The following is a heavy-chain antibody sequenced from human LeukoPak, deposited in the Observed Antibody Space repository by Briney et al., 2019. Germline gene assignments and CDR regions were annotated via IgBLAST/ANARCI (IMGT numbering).Heavy chain of an antibody. CDR3: ARAMPTRRTYDY. CDR1: GVSFSSYY. CDR2: INHSGST. D-gene: IGHD2-2*01. V-gene: IGHV4-34*01. J-gene: IGHJ4*02. Sequence: PSETLSLTCAVYGVSFSSYYLSWIRQPPGKGLEWIAEINHSGSTNYNPSLKSGVTLSVDTSNNQLSLKLSSVTAADTAVYYCARAMPTRRTYDYWGQGKLVTVSS.